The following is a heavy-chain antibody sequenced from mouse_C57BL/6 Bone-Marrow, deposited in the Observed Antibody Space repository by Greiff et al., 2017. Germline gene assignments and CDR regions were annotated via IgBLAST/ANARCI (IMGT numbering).Heavy chain of an antibody. V-gene: IGHV1-72*01. J-gene: IGHJ3*01. CDR2: IDPNSGGT. Sequence: KESCKASGYTFTSYWMHWVKQRPGRGLEWIGRIDPNSGGTKYNEKFKSKATLTVDKPSSTAYMQLSSLTSEDSAVYYCARCDYDYDAWFACWGQGTLVTVSA. D-gene: IGHD2-4*01. CDR1: GYTFTSYW. CDR3: ARCDYDYDAWFAC.